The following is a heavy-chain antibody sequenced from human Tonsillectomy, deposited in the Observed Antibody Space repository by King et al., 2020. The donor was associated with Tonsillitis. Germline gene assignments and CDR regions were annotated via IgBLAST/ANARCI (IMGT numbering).Heavy chain of an antibody. CDR1: GGSISSSSYY. J-gene: IGHJ4*02. CDR2: IYYSGST. V-gene: IGHV4-39*01. D-gene: IGHD2-2*01. Sequence: QLQLQESGPGLVKPSETLSLTCTVSGGSISSSSYYWGWIRQPPGKGLEWIGSIYYSGSTYYNPSLKSRVTISVDTSKNQFSLKLSSVTAADTAVYYCASPRAAYCSSTSCQSPTFDYWGQGTLVTVSS. CDR3: ASPRAAYCSSTSCQSPTFDY.